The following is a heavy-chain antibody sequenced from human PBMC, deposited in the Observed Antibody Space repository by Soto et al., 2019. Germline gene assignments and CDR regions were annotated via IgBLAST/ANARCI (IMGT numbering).Heavy chain of an antibody. J-gene: IGHJ6*02. CDR2: IYPGDSDT. CDR3: ARHSLDSSSPALYGMDV. CDR1: GYSFTSYW. Sequence: GESLKISCKGSGYSFTSYWIGWVRQMPGKGLGWMGIIYPGDSDTRYSPSFQGQVTISADKSISTAYLQWSSLKASDTAMYYCARHSLDSSSPALYGMDVWGQGTTVTVSS. V-gene: IGHV5-51*01. D-gene: IGHD6-13*01.